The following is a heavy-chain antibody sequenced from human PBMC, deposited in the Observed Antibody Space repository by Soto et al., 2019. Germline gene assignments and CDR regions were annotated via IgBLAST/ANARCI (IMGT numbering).Heavy chain of an antibody. Sequence: EVPLVESGGGLVQPGGSLRLSCAASGFTVSSNYMSWVRQAPGKGLEWVSVIYSGGSTYYADSVKGRFTISRHNSKNTLYLQMNSLRAEDTAVYYCARGKSSSWYQDYYYYGMDVWGQGTTVTVSS. D-gene: IGHD6-13*01. CDR1: GFTVSSNY. J-gene: IGHJ6*02. V-gene: IGHV3-53*04. CDR2: IYSGGST. CDR3: ARGKSSSWYQDYYYYGMDV.